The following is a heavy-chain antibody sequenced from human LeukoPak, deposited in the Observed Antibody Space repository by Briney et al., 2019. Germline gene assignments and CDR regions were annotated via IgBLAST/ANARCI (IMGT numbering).Heavy chain of an antibody. CDR1: GFTFNNYG. CDR2: VYYHGNTK. V-gene: IGHV3-30*02. J-gene: IGHJ1*01. D-gene: IGHD3-22*01. CDR3: ATYSSLNRREFQY. Sequence: PGGSLRLSCAASGFTFNNYGMHWVRQAPGKGLEWVAFVYYHGNTKYYAASVKGRFTISRDNSRNTLYLQMNSLRAEDTAVYYCATYSSLNRREFQYWGQGTLLTVSS.